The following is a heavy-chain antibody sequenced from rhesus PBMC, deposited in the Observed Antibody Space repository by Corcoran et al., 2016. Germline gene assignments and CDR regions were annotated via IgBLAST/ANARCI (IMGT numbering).Heavy chain of an antibody. CDR3: ARAEYWSDYYRRTGYGLDS. Sequence: QVQLVQSGAEVKKPGASVKLSCKASGYTFNSYYINWLRQAPEQVLDWRGWNNPNNGNTGYAQKFKGRVTMTRDTSTSTAYMELNSLRSEDTAVYYCARAEYWSDYYRRTGYGLDSWGQGVVVTVSS. D-gene: IGHD3-22*01. CDR1: GYTFNSYY. J-gene: IGHJ6*01. CDR2: NNPNNGNT. V-gene: IGHV1S9*01.